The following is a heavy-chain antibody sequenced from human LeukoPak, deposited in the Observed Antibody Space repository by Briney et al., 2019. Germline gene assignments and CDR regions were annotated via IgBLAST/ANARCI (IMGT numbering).Heavy chain of an antibody. J-gene: IGHJ1*01. CDR2: INPNSGGT. V-gene: IGHV1-2*02. Sequence: ASVKVSCKASGYTFTGYYMHWVRQAPGQGLEWMGWINPNSGGTNYAQKFQGRVIMTRDTSISTAYMELSRLRSDDTAVYYCARDIEDGQPGYFQHWGQGTLVTVSS. CDR3: ARDIEDGQPGYFQH. CDR1: GYTFTGYY. D-gene: IGHD3-16*02.